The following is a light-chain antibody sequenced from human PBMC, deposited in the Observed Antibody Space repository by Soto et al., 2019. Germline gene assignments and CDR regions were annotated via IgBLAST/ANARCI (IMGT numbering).Light chain of an antibody. J-gene: IGKJ4*01. V-gene: IGKV2-28*01. CDR1: QSLLHSNGYNY. CDR2: LGS. CDR3: QQYYSTLQLT. Sequence: DIVMTQSPLSLPVTPGEPASISCRSSQSLLHSNGYNYLDWYLQKPGQSPQLLIYLGSNRASGVPDRFSGSGSGTDFTLTISSLQAEDVAVYYCQQYYSTLQLTFGGGTKVDIK.